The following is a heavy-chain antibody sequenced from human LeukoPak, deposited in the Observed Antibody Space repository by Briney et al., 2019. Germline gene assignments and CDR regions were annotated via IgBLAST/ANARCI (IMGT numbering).Heavy chain of an antibody. V-gene: IGHV3-30*02. D-gene: IGHD2-8*01. CDR1: GFTFSSNS. Sequence: GGSLRLSCTVSGFTFSSNSMSWVRQAPGKGLEWVAYIQNDGSNEQYADSVKGRFSISRDSSKNILYLQMNSLRAEDTAVYYCAKDRCSNGIGCYHYYMDVWGKGTTVTISS. CDR2: IQNDGSNE. CDR3: AKDRCSNGIGCYHYYMDV. J-gene: IGHJ6*03.